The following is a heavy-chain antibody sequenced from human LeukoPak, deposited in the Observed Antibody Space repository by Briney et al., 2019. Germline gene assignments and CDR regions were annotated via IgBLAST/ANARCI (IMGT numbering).Heavy chain of an antibody. CDR3: ARDDDSSSHYSLFEY. D-gene: IGHD3-22*01. Sequence: GGSLRLSCAASGFSVSRYGMHWVRQAPGKGLEWVAVFWAHGRSQYYADSVRGRFTISRDTSASMVYLQMSSLRAEDTAVYYCARDDDSSSHYSLFEYWGQGARVTVSS. J-gene: IGHJ4*02. CDR1: GFSVSRYG. V-gene: IGHV3-33*01. CDR2: FWAHGRSQ.